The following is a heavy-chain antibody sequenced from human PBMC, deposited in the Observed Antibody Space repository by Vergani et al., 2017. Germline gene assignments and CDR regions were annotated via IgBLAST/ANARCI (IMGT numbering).Heavy chain of an antibody. J-gene: IGHJ1*01. Sequence: EVQLVESGGGLVKPGGSLRLSCFASGFPFCSYRLNWVLQAPGKGLECVSFISSSSSYRYYAASVKGRFTISRDNGEYSLLLQMNSLRPEDTAVYYCASGVPGYQLATQYFQHWGQGTLVTVSS. D-gene: IGHD2-2*01. CDR3: ASGVPGYQLATQYFQH. V-gene: IGHV3-21*01. CDR2: ISSSSSYR. CDR1: GFPFCSYR.